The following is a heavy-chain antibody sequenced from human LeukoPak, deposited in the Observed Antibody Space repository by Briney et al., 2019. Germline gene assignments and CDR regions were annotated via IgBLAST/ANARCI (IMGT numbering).Heavy chain of an antibody. CDR1: GGSISSSSYY. Sequence: PSETLSLTCTVSGGSISSSSYYWGWIRQPPGKGLEWIGSIYYSGSTYYNPSLKSRVTTSVDTSKNQFSLKLSSVTAADTAVYYCASRHCSSTSCYTSWFDPWGQGTLVTVSS. CDR2: IYYSGST. D-gene: IGHD2-2*02. CDR3: ASRHCSSTSCYTSWFDP. J-gene: IGHJ5*02. V-gene: IGHV4-39*01.